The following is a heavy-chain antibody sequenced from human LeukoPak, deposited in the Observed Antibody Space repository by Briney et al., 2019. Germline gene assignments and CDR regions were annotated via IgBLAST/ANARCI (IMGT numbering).Heavy chain of an antibody. Sequence: PSETLSLTCTVSGGPIGSFFWSWIRQSPGKGLEWIGYIYYSVNTKYRPSLKGRVTISVDTSKNQFSLKLRSVTAADTAVYYCARGTVDTAIDYWGQGTLVTVSS. D-gene: IGHD5-18*01. CDR1: GGPIGSFF. V-gene: IGHV4-59*08. J-gene: IGHJ4*02. CDR3: ARGTVDTAIDY. CDR2: IYYSVNT.